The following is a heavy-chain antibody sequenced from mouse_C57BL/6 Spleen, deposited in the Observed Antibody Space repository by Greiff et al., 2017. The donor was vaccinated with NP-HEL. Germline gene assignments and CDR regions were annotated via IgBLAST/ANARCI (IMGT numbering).Heavy chain of an antibody. Sequence: QVQLQQPGAELVRPGSSVKLSCKASGYTFTSYWMHWVKQRPIQGLEWIGNIDPSDSETHYNQKFKDKATLTVDKSSSTAYMQLSSLTSEGSAVYYCARGGYYGSSFAYWGQGTLVTVSA. V-gene: IGHV1-52*01. CDR1: GYTFTSYW. CDR2: IDPSDSET. D-gene: IGHD1-1*01. J-gene: IGHJ3*01. CDR3: ARGGYYGSSFAY.